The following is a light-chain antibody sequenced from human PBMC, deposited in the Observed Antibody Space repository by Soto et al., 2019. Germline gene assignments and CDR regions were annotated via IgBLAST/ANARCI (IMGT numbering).Light chain of an antibody. CDR3: QRSYGSPPWT. J-gene: IGKJ1*01. Sequence: DIQMNKSPSSLSASVGDRVTITCRASQTISIFLNWYQQKPGKAPKLLIYGASTLQGGVPSRFSGSGSGTDFTPTIRRLQPEDFATYYCQRSYGSPPWTFGQGTKVDIK. V-gene: IGKV1-39*01. CDR1: QTISIF. CDR2: GAS.